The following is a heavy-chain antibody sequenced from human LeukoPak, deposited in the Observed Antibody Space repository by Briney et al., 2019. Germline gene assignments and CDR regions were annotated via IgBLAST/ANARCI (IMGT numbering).Heavy chain of an antibody. J-gene: IGHJ4*02. CDR3: ARDRGSSSWSFDY. Sequence: ASVKVSCKASGYTFTSYAMHWVRQAPGQRLEWMGWINAGNGNTKYSQKFQGRVTITRDTSASTAYMELSSLRAEDTAVYYCARDRGSSSWSFDYWGQGTLVTVSS. D-gene: IGHD6-13*01. CDR1: GYTFTSYA. CDR2: INAGNGNT. V-gene: IGHV1-3*01.